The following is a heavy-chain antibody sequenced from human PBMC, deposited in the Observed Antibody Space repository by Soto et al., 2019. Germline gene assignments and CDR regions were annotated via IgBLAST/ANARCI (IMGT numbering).Heavy chain of an antibody. CDR3: TTDELH. V-gene: IGHV3-15*01. CDR2: IKSKTAGGTT. CDR1: GFTFSNAW. Sequence: EVQLVESGGGLVKPGGSLRLSCAASGFTFSNAWMSWVRQAPGKGLEWVGRIKSKTAGGTTDYAAPVQGRFTISRDDSKNTLYLQMNSLKTEDTAVYYCTTDELHWGQGTLVTVSS. J-gene: IGHJ4*02. D-gene: IGHD1-7*01.